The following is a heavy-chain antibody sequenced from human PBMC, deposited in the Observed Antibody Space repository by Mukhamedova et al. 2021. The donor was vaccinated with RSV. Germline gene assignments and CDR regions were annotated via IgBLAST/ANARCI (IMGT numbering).Heavy chain of an antibody. D-gene: IGHD6-13*01. J-gene: IGHJ5*01. CDR3: ARYVSSGWYDWFD. V-gene: IGHV3-11*01. CDR2: ISSSGSSI. Sequence: QAPGKGLEWVSYISSSGSSIYYADSVTGRFTLSRDNTKNSLFLQMNSLRAEDTAVYYCARYVSSGWYDWFD.